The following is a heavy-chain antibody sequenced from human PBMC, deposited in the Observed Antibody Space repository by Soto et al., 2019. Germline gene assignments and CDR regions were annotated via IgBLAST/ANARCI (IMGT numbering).Heavy chain of an antibody. J-gene: IGHJ5*02. Sequence: QVQLQESGPGLVKPSETLSLTCTVSGGSISSYYWSWIRQPAGKGLEWIGRIYTSGSTNYNPSLKSRVTMSVDTSKNQFSLKRSSVAGADTAVYYCARYGGETGTTGGWFDPWGQGTLVTVSS. D-gene: IGHD1-7*01. CDR3: ARYGGETGTTGGWFDP. CDR1: GGSISSYY. V-gene: IGHV4-4*07. CDR2: IYTSGST.